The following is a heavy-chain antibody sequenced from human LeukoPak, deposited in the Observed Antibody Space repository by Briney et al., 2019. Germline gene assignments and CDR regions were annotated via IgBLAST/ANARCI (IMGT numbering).Heavy chain of an antibody. CDR1: YYSISTGYF. D-gene: IGHD1-26*01. V-gene: IGHV4-38-2*02. J-gene: IGHJ6*03. CDR2: IYQSGST. CDR3: ARDRVGIRPYYMDV. Sequence: PPETLSLTCTVSYYSISTGYFWGWVRQPPGKGLEWIGSIYQSGSTYYNPSLESRVTISVDTSKNQFSLSLSSVTTADTAVYFCARDRVGIRPYYMDVWGKGTTVTVSS.